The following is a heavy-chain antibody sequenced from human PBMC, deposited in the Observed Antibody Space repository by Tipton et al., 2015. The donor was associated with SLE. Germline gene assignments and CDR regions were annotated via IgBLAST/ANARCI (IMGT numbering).Heavy chain of an antibody. Sequence: TLSLTCTVSGGSISSYYWSWIRQPPGKGLEWIGHIYTSGSTNYNPSLKSRVTISVDTSKNQFSLKLSSVTAADTAVYYCASSGGMTTVTTLRYWGQGTLVTVSS. J-gene: IGHJ4*02. CDR3: ASSGGMTTVTTLRY. V-gene: IGHV4-4*09. D-gene: IGHD4-11*01. CDR2: IYTSGST. CDR1: GGSISSYY.